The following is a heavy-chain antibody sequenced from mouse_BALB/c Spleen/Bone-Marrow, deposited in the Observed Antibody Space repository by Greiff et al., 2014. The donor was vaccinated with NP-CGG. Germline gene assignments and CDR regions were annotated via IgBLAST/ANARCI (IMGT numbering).Heavy chain of an antibody. D-gene: IGHD4-1*01. Sequence: VQLQQPRAELVKPGASVKLSCTASGFNIKDTYMHWVKQRPEQGLEWIGRIDPANGNTKYDPKFQGKATITADTSSNTAYLQLSSLTSEDTAVYYCARWEYYAMDYWGQGTSVTVSS. V-gene: IGHV14-3*02. CDR1: GFNIKDTY. CDR2: IDPANGNT. CDR3: ARWEYYAMDY. J-gene: IGHJ4*01.